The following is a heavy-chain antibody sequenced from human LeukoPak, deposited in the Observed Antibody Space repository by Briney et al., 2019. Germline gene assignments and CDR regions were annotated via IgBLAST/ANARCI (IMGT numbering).Heavy chain of an antibody. CDR1: GYTFTSYD. Sequence: ASVKVSCKASGYTFTSYDINWVRQATGQGLEWMGWMNPNSGNTGYAQKFQGRVTMTRDTSTSTVYMELSSLRSEDTAVYYCARRGDNILTGYPVDYWGQGTLVTVSS. CDR2: MNPNSGNT. J-gene: IGHJ4*02. V-gene: IGHV1-8*01. CDR3: ARRGDNILTGYPVDY. D-gene: IGHD3-9*01.